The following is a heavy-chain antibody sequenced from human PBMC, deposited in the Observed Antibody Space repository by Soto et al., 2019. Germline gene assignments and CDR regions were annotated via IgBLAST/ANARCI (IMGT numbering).Heavy chain of an antibody. J-gene: IGHJ6*02. V-gene: IGHV1-69*01. D-gene: IGHD4-17*01. CDR3: ARDEYGDYYLYYYYYGMDV. CDR1: GGTFSSYA. CDR2: IIPIFGTA. Sequence: QVQLVQSGAEVKKPGSSVKVSCKASGGTFSSYAISWVRQAPGQGLEWMGGIIPIFGTANYAQKFQGRVTITADESTSTAYMELSSLRSEDTAVYYCARDEYGDYYLYYYYYGMDVWGQGTTVTVSS.